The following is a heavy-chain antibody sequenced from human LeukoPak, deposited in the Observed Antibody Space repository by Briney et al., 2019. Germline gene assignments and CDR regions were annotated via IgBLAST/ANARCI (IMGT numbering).Heavy chain of an antibody. CDR1: GYTFTSYA. Sequence: ASVKVSCKASGYTFTSYAMHWVRQAPGQRLEWMGWINAGNGNTKYSQKFQGRVTFISNTSATTAFMELSSLRSEDAAVYYCARDSGSGNNDYWGQGTLVTVSS. V-gene: IGHV1-3*01. J-gene: IGHJ4*02. CDR3: ARDSGSGNNDY. CDR2: INAGNGNT. D-gene: IGHD1-26*01.